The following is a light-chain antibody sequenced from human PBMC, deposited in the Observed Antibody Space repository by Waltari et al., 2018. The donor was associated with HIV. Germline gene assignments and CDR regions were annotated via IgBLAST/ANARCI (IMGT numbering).Light chain of an antibody. V-gene: IGLV3-21*02. Sequence: SYVLTQPPSVSVAPGQTAMITCGGKRVGSKTVHWYQQKPGQAPVLVVYDDSDRPSGIPERFSGSNSANSATLTISRVEDGDEADYYCQVYDGNSVIFAGGTKLTVL. CDR2: DDS. J-gene: IGLJ2*01. CDR3: QVYDGNSVI. CDR1: RVGSKT.